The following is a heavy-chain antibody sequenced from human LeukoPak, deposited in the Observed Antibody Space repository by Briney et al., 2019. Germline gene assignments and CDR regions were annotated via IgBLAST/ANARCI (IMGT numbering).Heavy chain of an antibody. CDR2: IIPTFGIA. CDR1: GGTFSSYA. J-gene: IGHJ4*02. V-gene: IGHV1-69*04. D-gene: IGHD5-18*01. Sequence: SVKVSCKASGGTFSSYAISWVRQAPGQGLEWMGRIIPTFGIANYAQKFQGRVTITADKSTSTAYMELSSLRSEDTAVYYCARGQGGGYSYGSGYFDYWGQGTLVTVSS. CDR3: ARGQGGGYSYGSGYFDY.